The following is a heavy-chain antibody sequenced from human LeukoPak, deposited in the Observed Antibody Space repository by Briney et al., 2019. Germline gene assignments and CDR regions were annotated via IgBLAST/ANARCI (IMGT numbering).Heavy chain of an antibody. CDR1: GFTFSSYW. CDR2: IKQDGSEK. CDR3: ARVLRDGYNLAFDY. Sequence: GSLRLSCAASGFTFSSYWMSWVRQAPGKGLEWVANIKQDGSEKYYVDSVKGRFTISRDNAKNSLYLQMNSLRAEDTAVYYCARVLRDGYNLAFDYWGQGTPVTVSS. J-gene: IGHJ4*02. D-gene: IGHD5-24*01. V-gene: IGHV3-7*01.